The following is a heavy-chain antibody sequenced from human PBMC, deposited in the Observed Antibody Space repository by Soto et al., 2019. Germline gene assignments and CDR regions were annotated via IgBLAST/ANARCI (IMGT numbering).Heavy chain of an antibody. CDR3: ARERTGTTSMDV. Sequence: QVQLVQSGAEVKKPGASVKVSCKASGYTFTSYDINWVRQATGQGLEWMGWMNPNSGNTGYAQKFRGRVTMTRNTSLSTAYMELSSLRSEDTAVYYCARERTGTTSMDVRGQGTTVTVSS. CDR1: GYTFTSYD. V-gene: IGHV1-8*01. CDR2: MNPNSGNT. D-gene: IGHD1-1*01. J-gene: IGHJ6*02.